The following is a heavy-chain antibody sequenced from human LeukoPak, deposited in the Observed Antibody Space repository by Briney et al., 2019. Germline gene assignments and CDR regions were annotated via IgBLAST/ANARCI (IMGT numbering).Heavy chain of an antibody. J-gene: IGHJ4*02. CDR1: GGSFSGYY. V-gene: IGHV4-34*01. CDR3: ARQGTSAWSFDY. D-gene: IGHD6-19*01. Sequence: PSETLSLTCAVYGGSFSGYYWSWIRQPLGKGLEWIGEINHSGSTNYNPSLKSRVTISVDTSKNQFSLKLTSVAAADTAVYYCARQGTSAWSFDYWGQGTLVTVSS. CDR2: INHSGST.